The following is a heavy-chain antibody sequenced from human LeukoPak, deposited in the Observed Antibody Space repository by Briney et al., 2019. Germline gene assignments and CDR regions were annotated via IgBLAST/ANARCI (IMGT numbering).Heavy chain of an antibody. CDR2: IRSSIYGGTP. Sequence: DPGRSLRLSCTSSGFTFREFAVSWFRQAPGKGLEWIGFIRSSIYGGTPKAAASVKGRFIFSRDDSKGVAYLRMNSLKTDDTAVYYCPREWGNGNALRPASWGQGTLVTFS. V-gene: IGHV3-49*03. CDR1: GFTFREFA. J-gene: IGHJ1*01. CDR3: PREWGNGNALRPAS. D-gene: IGHD1-1*01.